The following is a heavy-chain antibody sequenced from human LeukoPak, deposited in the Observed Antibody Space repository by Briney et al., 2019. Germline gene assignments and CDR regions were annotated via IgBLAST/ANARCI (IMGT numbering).Heavy chain of an antibody. V-gene: IGHV4-59*08. D-gene: IGHD6-13*01. J-gene: IGHJ4*02. CDR3: ARSFSSWSPQSVVDY. Sequence: SETLSLTCNVSGGFVSSHFWTWIRQPPGKGLECIGSIYHSGSTYYNPSLKSRVTISVDTSKNQFSLKLSSVTAADTAVYYCARSFSSWSPQSVVDYWGQGTLVTVSS. CDR2: IYHSGST. CDR1: GGFVSSHF.